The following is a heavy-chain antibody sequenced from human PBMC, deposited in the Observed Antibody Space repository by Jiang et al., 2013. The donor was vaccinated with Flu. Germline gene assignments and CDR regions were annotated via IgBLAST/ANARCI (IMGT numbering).Heavy chain of an antibody. D-gene: IGHD4-17*01. CDR3: ARADEVTTVLLMDV. CDR2: TYYRSKWYN. V-gene: IGHV6-1*01. Sequence: QTLSLTCAISGDSVSSNSAAWNWIRQSPSRGLEWLGRTYYRSKWYNDYAVSVKSRITINPDTSKNQFSLQLNSVTPEDTAVYYCARADEVTTVLLMDVWGQGTTVTVSS. CDR1: GDSVSSNSAA. J-gene: IGHJ6*02.